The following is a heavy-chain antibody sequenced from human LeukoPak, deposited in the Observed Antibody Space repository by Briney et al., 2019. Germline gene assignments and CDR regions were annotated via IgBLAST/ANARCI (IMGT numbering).Heavy chain of an antibody. Sequence: SETLPLTCAVYGGSFSGYYWSWIRQPPGKGLEWIGEVNHSGSTNYNPSLKSRVTISVDTSKNQFSLKLSSVTAADTAVYYCARGPAFDIWGQGTMVTVSS. CDR3: ARGPAFDI. CDR1: GGSFSGYY. CDR2: VNHSGST. J-gene: IGHJ3*02. V-gene: IGHV4-34*01.